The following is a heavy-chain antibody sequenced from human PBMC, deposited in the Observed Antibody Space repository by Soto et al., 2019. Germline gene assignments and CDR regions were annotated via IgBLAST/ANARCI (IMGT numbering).Heavy chain of an antibody. CDR1: GYTFTSHG. V-gene: IGHV1-18*01. Sequence: QVQLVQSGGEVRKPGASVKVSCKASGYTFTSHGISWVRQAPGQGLEWMGWISAYNGDTNYAQKLQGRVTVTTDRSTSTAYMELRSLRSEDTAVYSCARMVRGSNIDYYHYMDVWGKGTTVTVSS. CDR2: ISAYNGDT. CDR3: ARMVRGSNIDYYHYMDV. D-gene: IGHD3-10*01. J-gene: IGHJ6*03.